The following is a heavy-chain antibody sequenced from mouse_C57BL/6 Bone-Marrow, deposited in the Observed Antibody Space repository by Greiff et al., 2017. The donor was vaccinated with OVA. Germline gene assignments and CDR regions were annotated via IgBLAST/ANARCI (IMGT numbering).Heavy chain of an antibody. J-gene: IGHJ3*01. CDR1: GYTFTDYE. CDR3: TRRGLVFAY. CDR2: IDPETGGT. V-gene: IGHV1-15*01. D-gene: IGHD2-4*01. Sequence: QVQLKESGAELVRPGDSVTLSCKASGYTFTDYEMHWVKQTHVHGLEWIGAIDPETGGTAYNQKFQGKAILTADKSSRTAYMELRSLTSEDSAVYYCTRRGLVFAYWGQGTLVTVSA.